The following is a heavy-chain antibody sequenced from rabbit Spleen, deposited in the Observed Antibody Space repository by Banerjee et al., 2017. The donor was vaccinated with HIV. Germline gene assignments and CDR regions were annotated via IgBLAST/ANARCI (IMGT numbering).Heavy chain of an antibody. D-gene: IGHD4-2*01. CDR3: ARGYAGASGGFNL. J-gene: IGHJ3*01. CDR2: IGVGGSGST. V-gene: IGHV1S40*01. Sequence: QSLEESGGDLVKPGASLTLTCTASGFSFSGSDYMCWVRQAPGKGLEWIGGIGVGGSGSTTYASWAKGRLTISKTSSTTVTLQMTSLTAADTAAYFCARGYAGASGGFNLGGQGTRV. CDR1: GFSFSGSDY.